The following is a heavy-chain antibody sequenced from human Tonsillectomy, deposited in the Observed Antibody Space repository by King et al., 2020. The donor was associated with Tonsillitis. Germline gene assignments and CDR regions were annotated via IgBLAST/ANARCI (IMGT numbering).Heavy chain of an antibody. CDR3: ARCSSGWYNWFDP. V-gene: IGHV1-2*02. D-gene: IGHD6-19*01. Sequence: VQLVESGAEVKKPGASVKVSCKASGYTFTGYYMHWVRQAPGQGLEWMGWINPNSGGTNYAQKFQGRVTMTRDTSITTAYMELSSLRSDDPAVYYCARCSSGWYNWFDPWGQGTLVTVSS. CDR2: INPNSGGT. CDR1: GYTFTGYY. J-gene: IGHJ5*02.